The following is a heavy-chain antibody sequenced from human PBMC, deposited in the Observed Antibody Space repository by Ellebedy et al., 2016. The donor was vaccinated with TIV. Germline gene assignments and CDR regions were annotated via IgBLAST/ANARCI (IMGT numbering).Heavy chain of an antibody. D-gene: IGHD3-10*01. V-gene: IGHV4-39*07. CDR3: ARMKSGRGFDY. J-gene: IGHJ4*02. CDR1: GGSFSSSNYY. Sequence: MPGGSLRLSCTVSGGSFSSSNYYWGWIRQPPGKGLEWIGSIYYSGSTYFNPSLKSRVTISGDTSENQFSLKLSSVTAADTAVYYRARMKSGRGFDYWGQGTLVTVSS. CDR2: IYYSGST.